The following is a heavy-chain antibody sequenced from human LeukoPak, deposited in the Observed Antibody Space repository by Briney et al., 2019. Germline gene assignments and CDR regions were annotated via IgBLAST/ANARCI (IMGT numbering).Heavy chain of an antibody. V-gene: IGHV4-39*01. D-gene: IGHD2-2*01. CDR1: GGSISSSRYC. CDR2: IYYSGSA. CDR3: ARLRTYCSSSSCFLYVFDY. Sequence: TSETLSLTCTVSGGSISSSRYCWGWIRQPPGQGLEWIGSIYYSGSAYYNPSLKSRVTISVDTSKNQFSLKLSSVTAADTAVYYCARLRTYCSSSSCFLYVFDYWGQGTLVTVSS. J-gene: IGHJ4*02.